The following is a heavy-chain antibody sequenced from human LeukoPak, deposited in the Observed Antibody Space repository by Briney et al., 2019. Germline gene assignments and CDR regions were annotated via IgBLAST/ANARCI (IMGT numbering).Heavy chain of an antibody. D-gene: IGHD3-9*01. CDR1: GFTFDDYG. J-gene: IGHJ6*03. Sequence: GGSLRLSCAASGFTFDDYGMSWVRQAPGKGLEWVSGINSNGGSTGYADSVKGRFTISRDNAKNSLYLQMNSLRAEDTALYYCARTFYDISTGYYPTGYMDVWGKGTTVTVSS. CDR2: INSNGGST. CDR3: ARTFYDISTGYYPTGYMDV. V-gene: IGHV3-20*04.